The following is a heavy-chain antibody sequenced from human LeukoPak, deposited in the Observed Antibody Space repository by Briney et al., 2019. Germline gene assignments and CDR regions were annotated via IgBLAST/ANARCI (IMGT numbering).Heavy chain of an antibody. Sequence: GRSLRLSCAASGFTFSSYAMHWVRQAPCKGLEWVAVISYDGSNKYYADSVKGRFTISRDNSKNTLYLQMNSLRAEDTAVYYCARDTIFGVDDYYYYMDVWGKGTTVTVSS. D-gene: IGHD3-3*01. CDR2: ISYDGSNK. CDR1: GFTFSSYA. CDR3: ARDTIFGVDDYYYYMDV. V-gene: IGHV3-30-3*01. J-gene: IGHJ6*03.